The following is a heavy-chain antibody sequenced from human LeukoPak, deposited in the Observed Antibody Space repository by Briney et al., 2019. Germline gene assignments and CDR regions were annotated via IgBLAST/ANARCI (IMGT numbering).Heavy chain of an antibody. CDR2: ISSSGSTI. D-gene: IGHD3-22*01. Sequence: GGSLRLSCAASGFTFSSYSMNWVRQAPGKGLEWVSYISSSGSTIYYADSVKGRFTISRDNAKNSLYLQMNSLRAEDTAVYYCARPYYYDSSGYDYWGQGTLVTVSS. CDR3: ARPYYYDSSGYDY. CDR1: GFTFSSYS. V-gene: IGHV3-48*04. J-gene: IGHJ4*02.